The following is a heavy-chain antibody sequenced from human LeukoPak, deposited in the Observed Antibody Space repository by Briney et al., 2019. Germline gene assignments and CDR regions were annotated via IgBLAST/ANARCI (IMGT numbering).Heavy chain of an antibody. CDR3: ARYAQDSNGWYYFDY. J-gene: IGHJ4*02. CDR2: INPNSGDT. V-gene: IGHV1-2*02. CDR1: GYTFTGYY. D-gene: IGHD6-19*01. Sequence: ASVNVSCKTSGYTFTGYYMHWVRQAPGQRLEWMGWINPNSGDTNYAQKFQGRVTMTRDTSISTAYMELSRLASDDTAVYYCARYAQDSNGWYYFDYWGQGTLVTVSS.